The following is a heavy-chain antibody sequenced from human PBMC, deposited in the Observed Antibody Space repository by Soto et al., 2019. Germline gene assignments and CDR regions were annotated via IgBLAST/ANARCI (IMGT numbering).Heavy chain of an antibody. CDR2: IYYSGST. J-gene: IGHJ2*01. V-gene: IGHV4-39*01. Sequence: SETLSLTCTVSGGSISSSSYYWGWIRQPPGKGLEWIGSIYYSGSTYYNPSLKSRVTISVDTSKNQFSLKLSSVTAADTAVYCCARLMIPVPDNVRRPYDFWSGYWYFDLWGRGTLVTVSS. CDR1: GGSISSSSYY. CDR3: ARLMIPVPDNVRRPYDFWSGYWYFDL. D-gene: IGHD3-3*01.